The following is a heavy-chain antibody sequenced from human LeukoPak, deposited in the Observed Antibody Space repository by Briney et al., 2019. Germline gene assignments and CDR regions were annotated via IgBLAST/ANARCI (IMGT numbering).Heavy chain of an antibody. V-gene: IGHV3-30-3*01. CDR2: ISYDGSNK. CDR3: AKYSGSYYYPPNWDS. J-gene: IGHJ4*02. Sequence: GGSLRLSCAASGFTFSSYAMHWVRQAPGKGLEWMAVISYDGSNKYYADSVKGRFTISRDNSKNTLYLQMNSLRAEDTAVYYCAKYSGSYYYPPNWDSWGQGTLVTVSS. D-gene: IGHD1-26*01. CDR1: GFTFSSYA.